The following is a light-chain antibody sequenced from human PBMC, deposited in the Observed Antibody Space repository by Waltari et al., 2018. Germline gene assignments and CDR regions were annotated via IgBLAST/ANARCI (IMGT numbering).Light chain of an antibody. CDR1: QGISSY. CDR3: QQLNTYPLT. CDR2: AAS. Sequence: DIQLTQSSSFLSASVGDRVTITCRASQGISSYLAWYQQKPGKAPEVLISAASSLQSGVPSRFSGSGSGTEFTLTISSLQPEDFATYYCQQLNTYPLTFGGGTKVEIK. J-gene: IGKJ4*01. V-gene: IGKV1-9*01.